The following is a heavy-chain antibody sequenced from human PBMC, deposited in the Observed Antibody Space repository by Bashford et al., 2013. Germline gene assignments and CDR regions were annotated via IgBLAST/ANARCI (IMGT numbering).Heavy chain of an antibody. CDR2: IYNAGSDT. J-gene: IGHJ4*02. Sequence: VRQAPGRGWVWVSRIYNAGSDTYYADSVRGRFTISRDNSKNTLYLHMNSLTAEDTAVYYCARDAVFWSGYNVFDSWGQGTLVTVSS. CDR3: ARDAVFWSGYNVFDS. V-gene: IGHV3-74*01. D-gene: IGHD3-3*01.